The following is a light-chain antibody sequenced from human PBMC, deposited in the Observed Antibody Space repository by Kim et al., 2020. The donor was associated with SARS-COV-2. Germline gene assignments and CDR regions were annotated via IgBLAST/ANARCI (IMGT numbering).Light chain of an antibody. CDR1: QRGSSN. CDR3: QQYNNGPRT. CDR2: GAS. V-gene: IGKV3-15*01. Sequence: FSPGERPPLSCRASQRGSSNLAWYQHKPGQPPRLLMYGASIRATGIPARFSGSGSGTEFTLTINNLQSEDFAVYYCQQYNNGPRTFGQGTKVDIK. J-gene: IGKJ1*01.